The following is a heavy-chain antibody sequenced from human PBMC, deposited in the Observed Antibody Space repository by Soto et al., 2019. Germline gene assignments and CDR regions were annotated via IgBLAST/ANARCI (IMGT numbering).Heavy chain of an antibody. CDR2: ISGSGGST. CDR1: GFTFSNYA. CDR3: AKDRAIRPGSDFDY. Sequence: EVQLLESGGGLVQQGGSLRLSCAASGFTFSNYAMSWVRQGPGKGLEWVSAISGSGGSTYYADSVKGRFTISRDNSKNTLYLRMNSLRAEDTAVFYCAKDRAIRPGSDFDYWGQGTQVTVSS. V-gene: IGHV3-23*01. J-gene: IGHJ4*02. D-gene: IGHD3-9*01.